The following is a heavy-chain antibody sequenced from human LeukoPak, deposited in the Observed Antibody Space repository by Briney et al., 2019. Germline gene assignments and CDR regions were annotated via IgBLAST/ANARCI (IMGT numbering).Heavy chain of an antibody. CDR1: GYTFTGYY. J-gene: IGHJ6*03. CDR2: INPNSGGT. CDR3: ARGDYYYYYMDV. Sequence: ASVKVSCKASGYTFTGYYLHWVRQAPGQGLEWMGWINPNSGGTNYAQKFQGRVTMTRDTSISTAYMELSRLRSDDTAVYYCARGDYYYYYMDVWGKGTTVTISS. V-gene: IGHV1-2*02.